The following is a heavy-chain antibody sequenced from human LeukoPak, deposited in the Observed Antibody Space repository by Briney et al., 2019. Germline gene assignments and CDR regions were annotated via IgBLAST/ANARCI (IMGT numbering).Heavy chain of an antibody. CDR2: ISGSGGST. D-gene: IGHD3-22*01. J-gene: IGHJ4*02. CDR1: GFTFSSYA. V-gene: IGHV3-23*01. Sequence: PGGSLRLSCAASGFTFSSYAMSWVRQAPGKGLEWVSAISGSGGSTYYADSVEGRFTISRDNSKNTLYLQMNSLRAEDTAVYYCAKDLMPHSSGSLFDYWGPGTLVTVSS. CDR3: AKDLMPHSSGSLFDY.